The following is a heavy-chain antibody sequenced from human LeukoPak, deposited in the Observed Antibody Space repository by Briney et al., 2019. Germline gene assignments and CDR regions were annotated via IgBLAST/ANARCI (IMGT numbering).Heavy chain of an antibody. CDR3: ARGTYSFSSTSYYLYYMDV. CDR1: GFTVSSNY. J-gene: IGHJ6*03. D-gene: IGHD5-18*01. V-gene: IGHV3-66*01. Sequence: GGSLRLSCAASGFTVSSNYMSWVRQAPGKGLEWVSVIYSGGSTYYADSVKGRFTISRDNAKNSLYLQMNSLRAEDTALYFCARGTYSFSSTSYYLYYMDVWGRGTTVTVSS. CDR2: IYSGGST.